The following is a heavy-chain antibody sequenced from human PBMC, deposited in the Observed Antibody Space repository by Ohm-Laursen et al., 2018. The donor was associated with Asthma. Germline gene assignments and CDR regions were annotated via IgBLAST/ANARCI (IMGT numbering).Heavy chain of an antibody. CDR1: GFTFRTYA. V-gene: IGHV3-23*01. CDR2: ITGSGGST. Sequence: SLRLSCTASGFTFRTYAMTWVRQAPGKGLAWVSTITGSGGSTYYADSVKGRFTISRDNSKNTLYLQMSSLRADDTAVYYCVRDVVDRFDYWGQGSLVIVSS. J-gene: IGHJ4*02. CDR3: VRDVVDRFDY. D-gene: IGHD2-21*01.